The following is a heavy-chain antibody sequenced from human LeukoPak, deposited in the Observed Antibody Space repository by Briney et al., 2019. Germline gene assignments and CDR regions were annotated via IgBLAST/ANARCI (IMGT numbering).Heavy chain of an antibody. CDR1: GGSISSYY. D-gene: IGHD2-15*01. J-gene: IGHJ5*02. V-gene: IGHV4-59*08. CDR3: AGGYNWFDP. CDR2: IYYSGST. Sequence: SETLSLTCTVSGGSISSYYWSWIRQPPGKGLEWIGYIYYSGSTNYNPSLKSRVTISVDTSKNQFPLKLSSVTAADTAVYYCAGGYNWFDPWGQGTLVTVSS.